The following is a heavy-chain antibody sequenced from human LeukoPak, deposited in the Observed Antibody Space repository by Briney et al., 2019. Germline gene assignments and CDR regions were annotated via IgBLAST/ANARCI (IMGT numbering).Heavy chain of an antibody. CDR3: TSYYDSSGYSYDAFDI. Sequence: PGGSLKLSCAASGYTFSGSAMHRVRQASGKGLEWVGRIRSKANSYATAYAASVKGRFTISRDDSKNTAYLQMNSLKTEDTAVYYCTSYYDSSGYSYDAFDIWGQGTMVTVSS. CDR2: IRSKANSYAT. D-gene: IGHD3-22*01. V-gene: IGHV3-73*01. CDR1: GYTFSGSA. J-gene: IGHJ3*02.